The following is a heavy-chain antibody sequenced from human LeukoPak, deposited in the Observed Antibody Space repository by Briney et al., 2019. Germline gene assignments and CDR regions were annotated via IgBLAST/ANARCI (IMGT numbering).Heavy chain of an antibody. CDR1: GFTFSNYS. CDR2: ISSTSGYI. D-gene: IGHD3-3*01. Sequence: GGSLRLSCAASGFTFSNYSMNWVRQAPGKGLEWVSSISSTSGYIFYADSVKGRFTISRDNAKNSLYLQMNSLRAEDTAVYYCARDERLLSFLKWGQGTLVTVSS. V-gene: IGHV3-21*01. CDR3: ARDERLLSFLK. J-gene: IGHJ4*02.